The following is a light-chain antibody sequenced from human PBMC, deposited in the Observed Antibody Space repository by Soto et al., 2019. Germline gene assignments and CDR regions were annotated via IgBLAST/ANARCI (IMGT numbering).Light chain of an antibody. CDR1: QSVSGNY. CDR3: QRYGRSPPIT. J-gene: IGKJ5*01. CDR2: GAS. Sequence: IVLTQAPGTLSLSPGERATLSCRASQSVSGNYLAWYQQLPGQAPRLLIYGASSRAPGILDRFSGSGSGTTFTLTISRLEPEDFAVYYCQRYGRSPPITFGQGTRLEIK. V-gene: IGKV3-20*01.